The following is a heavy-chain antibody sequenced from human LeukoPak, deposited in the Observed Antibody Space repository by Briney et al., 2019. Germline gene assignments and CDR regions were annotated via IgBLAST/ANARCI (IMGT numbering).Heavy chain of an antibody. CDR1: GFTFSSYW. CDR3: SVVPAAMRSDYYYYYMDV. J-gene: IGHJ6*03. D-gene: IGHD2-2*01. Sequence: GGSLRLSCVASGFTFSSYWMHWVRQDPRKGLVWVSRINGDGRNINYADSVRGRFTISRDNAKNTLYLQMNSLRAEDTAVYYCSVVPAAMRSDYYYYYMDVWGKGTTVTVSS. CDR2: INGDGRNI. V-gene: IGHV3-74*01.